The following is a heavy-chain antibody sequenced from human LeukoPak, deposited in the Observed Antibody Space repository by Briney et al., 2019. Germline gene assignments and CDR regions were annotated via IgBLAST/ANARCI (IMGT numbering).Heavy chain of an antibody. Sequence: GGSLRLSCAASGFTFKDYGMSWVRQAPGKGLEWLSHISGSGISAHYADSVKGRFTISRDNSKNTVYLQMNSLRAEDTAVYYCANDRGLGFYDDSGHHYWGQGTLVTVSS. CDR3: ANDRGLGFYDDSGHHY. V-gene: IGHV3-23*01. CDR2: ISGSGISA. D-gene: IGHD2/OR15-2a*01. J-gene: IGHJ4*02. CDR1: GFTFKDYG.